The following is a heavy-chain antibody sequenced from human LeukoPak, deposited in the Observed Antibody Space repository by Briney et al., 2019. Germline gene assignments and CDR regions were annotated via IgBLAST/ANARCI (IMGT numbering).Heavy chain of an antibody. CDR2: ISSSSSYI. D-gene: IGHD2-21*01. V-gene: IGHV3-21*01. CDR3: ARDLRRADC. J-gene: IGHJ4*02. CDR1: GFTFSSYS. Sequence: GGSLRLSCAASGFTFSSYSMNWVRQAPGKGLEWVSSISSSSSYIYYADSVKGRFTISRDNAKNSLYPQVNSLRAEDTAVYYCARDLRRADCWGQGTLVTVSS.